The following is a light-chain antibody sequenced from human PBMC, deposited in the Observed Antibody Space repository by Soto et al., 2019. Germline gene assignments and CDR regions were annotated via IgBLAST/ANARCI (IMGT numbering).Light chain of an antibody. J-gene: IGKJ2*01. CDR1: QSISSW. CDR2: KAS. Sequence: DIQMTQSPSTLSASVGDRVTITCRASQSISSWLAWYQQKPGKAPKLLIYKASSLESGVPSRFRGSGSGTEFTLTIISLQPDDFATYYCQHFNSYPVTFGQGTKLKIK. CDR3: QHFNSYPVT. V-gene: IGKV1-5*03.